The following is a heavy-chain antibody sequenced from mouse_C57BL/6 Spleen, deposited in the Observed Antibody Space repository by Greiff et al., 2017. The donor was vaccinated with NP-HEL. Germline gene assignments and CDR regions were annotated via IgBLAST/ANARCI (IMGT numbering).Heavy chain of an antibody. D-gene: IGHD1-1*01. J-gene: IGHJ3*01. Sequence: QVQLQQPGTELVKPGASVKLSCKASGYTFTSYWMHWVKQRPGQGLEWIGNINPSNGGTNYNEKFKSKATLTVDKSSSTAYMQLSSLTSEDSAVYYCAREYYYGISYPAWFAYWGQGTLVTVSA. CDR3: AREYYYGISYPAWFAY. CDR1: GYTFTSYW. CDR2: INPSNGGT. V-gene: IGHV1-53*01.